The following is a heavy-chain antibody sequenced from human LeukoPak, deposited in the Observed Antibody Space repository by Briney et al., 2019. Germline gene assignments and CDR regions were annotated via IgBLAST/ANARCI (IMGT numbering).Heavy chain of an antibody. CDR1: GYRFTTYW. D-gene: IGHD3-22*01. J-gene: IGHJ4*02. Sequence: GESLKISCKGSGYRFTTYWIGWVRQMPGEGLEWMGIINPGDSDTRYSPSFQGQVTISADKSISTAYLLWSSLKASDTAMYYCARHPITRYYDSSGYSAAGPDYWGQGTLVTVSS. V-gene: IGHV5-51*01. CDR2: INPGDSDT. CDR3: ARHPITRYYDSSGYSAAGPDY.